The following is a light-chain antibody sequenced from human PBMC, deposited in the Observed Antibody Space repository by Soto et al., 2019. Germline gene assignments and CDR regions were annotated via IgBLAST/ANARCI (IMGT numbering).Light chain of an antibody. CDR3: GSYAGSFTWV. Sequence: QSALTQPASVSGSPGQSITISCTGYIHYDFVSWYQQHPGTAPKLVIYEVSNRPSGTSDRFSGSKSGHTASLTISGLQTEDEAVYYCGSYAGSFTWVFGGGTKLTVL. V-gene: IGLV2-14*01. CDR2: EVS. J-gene: IGLJ3*02. CDR1: IHYDF.